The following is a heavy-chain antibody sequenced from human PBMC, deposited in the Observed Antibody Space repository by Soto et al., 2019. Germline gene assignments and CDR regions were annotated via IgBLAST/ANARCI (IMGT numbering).Heavy chain of an antibody. J-gene: IGHJ6*03. CDR2: INHSGST. CDR3: ARERRPSAYYYYYYCYMDV. CDR1: GGSFSGYY. Sequence: PLETLSLTCAVYGGSFSGYYWSWIRQPPGKGLEWIGEINHSGSTNYNPSLKSRVTISVDTSKNQFSLKLSSVTAADTAVYYCARERRPSAYYYYYYCYMDVWGKGTTVTVSS. V-gene: IGHV4-34*01. D-gene: IGHD1-26*01.